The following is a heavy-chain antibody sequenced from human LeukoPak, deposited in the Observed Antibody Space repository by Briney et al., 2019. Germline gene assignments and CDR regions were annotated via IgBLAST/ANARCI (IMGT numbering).Heavy chain of an antibody. J-gene: IGHJ4*02. CDR2: LYSGGST. CDR1: GFTVSTNY. D-gene: IGHD3-10*01. V-gene: IGHV3-53*01. Sequence: GGSLRLSRAASGFTVSTNYMSWVRQAPGKGLEWVSVLYSGGSTYYADSVKGRFTISRDNSKNTLYLQMDTLRAEDTAVYYCAKTSGSPHYFDYWGQGALVTVSS. CDR3: AKTSGSPHYFDY.